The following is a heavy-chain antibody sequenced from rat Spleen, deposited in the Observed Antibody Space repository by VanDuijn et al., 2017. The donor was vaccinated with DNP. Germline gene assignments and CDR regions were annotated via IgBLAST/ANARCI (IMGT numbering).Heavy chain of an antibody. Sequence: EVQLVESGGGLVQPGRSLKLSCAASGFTFSDYNMAWVRQVPGKGLEWIASITGGSGTTSYPDAVKGRFTFSRDNAESTLYLQMDSLRSEATATYYCARHPLYHNLFDYWGQGVMVTVSS. CDR2: ITGGSGTT. J-gene: IGHJ2*01. CDR1: GFTFSDYN. V-gene: IGHV5S23*01. CDR3: ARHPLYHNLFDY. D-gene: IGHD1-10*01.